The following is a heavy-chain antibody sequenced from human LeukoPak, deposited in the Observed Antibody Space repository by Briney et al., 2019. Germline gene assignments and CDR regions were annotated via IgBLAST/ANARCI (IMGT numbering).Heavy chain of an antibody. J-gene: IGHJ4*02. CDR2: IYYSGTT. Sequence: SETLSLTCTVSGGSISSSTYYWGWIRRPPGKGLEWIGSIYYSGTTYYNPSLKSRVTISVDTSKNQFSLKLSSVTAADTAVYYCARSYNRVVLLYYWGQGTLVTVSS. D-gene: IGHD3-10*01. CDR1: GGSISSSTYY. V-gene: IGHV4-39*07. CDR3: ARSYNRVVLLYY.